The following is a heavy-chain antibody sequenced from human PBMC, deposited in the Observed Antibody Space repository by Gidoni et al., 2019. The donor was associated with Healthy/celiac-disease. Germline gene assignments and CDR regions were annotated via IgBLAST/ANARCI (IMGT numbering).Heavy chain of an antibody. J-gene: IGHJ4*02. V-gene: IGHV3-30*04. CDR2: IAYEGSNK. CDR1: GFTFSSYA. D-gene: IGHD2-8*02. Sequence: QVPLVESGGGVVQPGRSLRLSCAASGFTFSSYALDWVRQAPGKGLEWVAVIAYEGSNKYYADYGKGRFTIYRDNSKNTLYLQMNSLRAEDTAVYYCASLVCTGGVCPSNWGQGTLVTVSS. CDR3: ASLVCTGGVCPSN.